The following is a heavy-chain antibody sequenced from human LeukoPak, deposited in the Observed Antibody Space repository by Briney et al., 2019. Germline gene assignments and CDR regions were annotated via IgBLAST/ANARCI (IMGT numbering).Heavy chain of an antibody. V-gene: IGHV3-53*01. Sequence: GGSLRLSCAASGFTVSSNYMSWVRQAPGKGLEWVSVIYSGGSTYYADSVKGRFTISRDNSKNTLYLQMNSLRAEDTAVYYCASSTITIFGVAPRSYYYYYMDVWGKGTTVTVSS. CDR2: IYSGGST. CDR3: ASSTITIFGVAPRSYYYYYMDV. J-gene: IGHJ6*03. D-gene: IGHD3-3*01. CDR1: GFTVSSNY.